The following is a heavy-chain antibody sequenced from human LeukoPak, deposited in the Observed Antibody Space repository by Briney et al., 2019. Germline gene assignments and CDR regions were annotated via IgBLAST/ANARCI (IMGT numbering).Heavy chain of an antibody. V-gene: IGHV3-7*03. CDR2: IKLDGSEQ. Sequence: GSLRLSCADSGLTISNNWMSWVRQAPGKGLEWVANIKLDGSEQYYVDSVKGRFTISRDNGKNLLYLQMNRLRAEDAAVYYCAKAPVTTCSGAYCYPFDYWGQGTLVTVSS. CDR1: GLTISNNW. J-gene: IGHJ4*02. CDR3: AKAPVTTCSGAYCYPFDY. D-gene: IGHD2-21*01.